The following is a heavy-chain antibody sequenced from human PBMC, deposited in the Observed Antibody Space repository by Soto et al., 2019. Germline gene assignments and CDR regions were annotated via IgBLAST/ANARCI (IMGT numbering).Heavy chain of an antibody. V-gene: IGHV3-30*18. CDR2: ISYDGSNK. J-gene: IGHJ4*02. D-gene: IGHD2-15*01. CDR3: AKDRVRRVAAFDY. CDR1: GFTFSSSG. Sequence: QVQVVESGGGVVQPGRSLRLSCAASGFTFSSSGMHWVRQAPGKGLEWVAVISYDGSNKYYADSVKGRFTISRDNSKNTLYLQMNSLRAEDTAVYYCAKDRVRRVAAFDYWGQGTLVTVSS.